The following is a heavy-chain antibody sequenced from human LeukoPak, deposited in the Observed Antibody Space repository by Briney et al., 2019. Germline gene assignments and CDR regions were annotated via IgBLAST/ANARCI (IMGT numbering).Heavy chain of an antibody. CDR1: GFTFSSYG. CDR2: ISYDGSNK. D-gene: IGHD3-16*01. J-gene: IGHJ6*02. V-gene: IGHV3-30*18. Sequence: GGSLRLSCAASGFTFSSYGMHWVRQAPGKGLEWVAVISYDGSNKYYADSVKGRFTISRDNSKNTLYLQMNSLRAEDTAVYYCAKDLGGGGYYYGMDVWGQGTMVTVSS. CDR3: AKDLGGGGYYYGMDV.